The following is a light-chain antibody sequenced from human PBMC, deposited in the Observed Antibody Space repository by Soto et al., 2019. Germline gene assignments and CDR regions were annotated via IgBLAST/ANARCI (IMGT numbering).Light chain of an antibody. CDR1: QTVSSNF. Sequence: EIVLTQSPGTLSLSPGERGTLSCRASQTVSSNFLAWYQQKPGQAPRLLIFDASTRATGIPDRSTGSGSGTDFTLTISRLEPEDFAVYYCQFYGDPSKTFGQGTKVDI. V-gene: IGKV3-20*01. CDR2: DAS. CDR3: QFYGDPSKT. J-gene: IGKJ1*01.